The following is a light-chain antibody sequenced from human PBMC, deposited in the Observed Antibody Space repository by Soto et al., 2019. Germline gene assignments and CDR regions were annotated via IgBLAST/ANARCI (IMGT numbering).Light chain of an antibody. CDR3: QQYGSSPLYT. J-gene: IGKJ2*01. CDR2: GAS. V-gene: IGKV3-20*01. Sequence: EIVLTQSPGTLSLSPGERATLSCRASQSVSSSYVAWYQQKPGQAPRLLIYGASSRATGIPDRFSGSGSGTDFNLTISRLEPEDFAVYYCQQYGSSPLYTFGQGTKLEIK. CDR1: QSVSSSY.